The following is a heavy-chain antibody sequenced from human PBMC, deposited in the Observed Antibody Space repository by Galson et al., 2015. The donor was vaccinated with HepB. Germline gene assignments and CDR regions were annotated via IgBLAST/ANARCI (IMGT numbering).Heavy chain of an antibody. J-gene: IGHJ6*03. Sequence: ETLSLTCTVSGGSISRYHWNWIRQPPGKGLEWIGHIYYSGTTDYNPSLKSRVTIAVDTSRDQFSLRLSSVTAADTAVYYCARNYFSARGDCYSGGCDMDVWGKGTMVTVSS. D-gene: IGHD2-21*01. CDR3: ARNYFSARGDCYSGGCDMDV. V-gene: IGHV4-59*01. CDR2: IYYSGTT. CDR1: GGSISRYH.